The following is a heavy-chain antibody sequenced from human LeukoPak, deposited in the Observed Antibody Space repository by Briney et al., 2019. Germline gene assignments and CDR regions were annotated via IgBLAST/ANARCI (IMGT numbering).Heavy chain of an antibody. CDR1: GDSISTSNSY. Sequence: SETLSLTCTVSGDSISTSNSYWGWIRQPPGKGLEWIGSIYYSGSTYYNPSLNIRVTISVDTSKNQFSLNLRSVTAADTAVYYCAREILYDSTGYYLWGQGTLVTVSS. D-gene: IGHD3-22*01. J-gene: IGHJ4*02. CDR3: AREILYDSTGYYL. CDR2: IYYSGST. V-gene: IGHV4-39*07.